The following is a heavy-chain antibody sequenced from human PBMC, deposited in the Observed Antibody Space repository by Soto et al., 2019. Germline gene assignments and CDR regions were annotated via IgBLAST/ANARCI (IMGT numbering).Heavy chain of an antibody. D-gene: IGHD5-12*01. J-gene: IGHJ5*02. V-gene: IGHV1-8*01. CDR2: MNPNSGNT. CDR3: ARYRVDIEATSDWFDP. Sequence: QVQLVQSGAEVKKPGASVKVSCKASGYTFTSYDINWVRQATGQGLEWMGWMNPNSGNTGYAQKFQGRVTMTRNTSISTAYMELSSLTSEDTAVYYCARYRVDIEATSDWFDPWGQGTLVTVSS. CDR1: GYTFTSYD.